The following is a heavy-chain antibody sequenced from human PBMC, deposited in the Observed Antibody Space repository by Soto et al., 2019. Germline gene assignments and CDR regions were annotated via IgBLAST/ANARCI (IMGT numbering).Heavy chain of an antibody. D-gene: IGHD3-16*02. V-gene: IGHV3-15*01. CDR3: TAXLSPPEGPXXXXXX. J-gene: IGHJ1*01. CDR2: MKSNGAT. Sequence: EVQLVESGGGLVTPGGSLRLSCVVSGFTFNNAWMNWVRQAPGKGLEWVGRMKSNGATDYAAFVKGRFTFSRYDSRGTXXXXXXXXXXXXXXXXXXTAXLSPPEGPXXXXXXWGQXTLV. CDR1: GFTFNNAW.